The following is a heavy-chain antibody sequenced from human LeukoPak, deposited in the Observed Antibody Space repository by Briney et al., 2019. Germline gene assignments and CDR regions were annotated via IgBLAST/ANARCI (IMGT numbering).Heavy chain of an antibody. CDR2: ISPSSGST. CDR3: ARDRNANDY. V-gene: IGHV1-46*01. Sequence: APVKVSCKASGYTFTSYFMHWVRQAPGQGLEWMGRISPSSGSTSYAQKFQGRVTMTRDTSTSTVYMDLSSLRSEDTAVYYCARDRNANDYWGQGTLVTVSS. CDR1: GYTFTSYF. D-gene: IGHD4-11*01. J-gene: IGHJ4*02.